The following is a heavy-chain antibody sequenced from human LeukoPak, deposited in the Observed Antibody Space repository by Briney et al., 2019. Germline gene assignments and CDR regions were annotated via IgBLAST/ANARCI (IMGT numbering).Heavy chain of an antibody. Sequence: GASVKVSCKVSGYTLTELSMHWVRQAPGKGLEWMGGFDPEDGETIYAQKFQGRVTMTEDTSTDTAYMGLSSLRSEDTAVYYCATWNDFWSGYLDYWGQGTLVTVSS. D-gene: IGHD3-3*01. J-gene: IGHJ4*02. CDR1: GYTLTELS. V-gene: IGHV1-24*01. CDR3: ATWNDFWSGYLDY. CDR2: FDPEDGET.